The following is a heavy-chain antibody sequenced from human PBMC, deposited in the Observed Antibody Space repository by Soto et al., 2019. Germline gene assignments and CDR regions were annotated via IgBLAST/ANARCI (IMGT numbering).Heavy chain of an antibody. D-gene: IGHD3-10*01. J-gene: IGHJ5*02. CDR3: AKVETVYGSGSINWFDP. V-gene: IGHV3-23*01. CDR1: GFTFTSYA. Sequence: GGSLRLSCAASGFTFTSYAMSWVRQAPGTGLEWVSTISGSGGSTYYADSVKGRFTISRDNSQYTLYLQMNSLRAEDTAVYFCAKVETVYGSGSINWFDPWGQGTLVTVSS. CDR2: ISGSGGST.